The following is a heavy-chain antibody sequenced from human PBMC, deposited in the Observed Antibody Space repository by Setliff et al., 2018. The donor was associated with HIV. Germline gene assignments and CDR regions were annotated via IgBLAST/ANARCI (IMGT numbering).Heavy chain of an antibody. CDR3: TAGHYGPNP. J-gene: IGHJ5*02. D-gene: IGHD3-10*01. CDR2: ISYDGSNK. V-gene: IGHV3-30*03. CDR1: GFNFSNFL. Sequence: TGGSLRLSCTGSGFNFSNFLMHWVRQPPGEGLEWVAVISYDGSNKYYADSVKGRFTISRDNTARSLYLQMNSLKVDDTAVYHCTAGHYGPNPWGQGTPVTVSS.